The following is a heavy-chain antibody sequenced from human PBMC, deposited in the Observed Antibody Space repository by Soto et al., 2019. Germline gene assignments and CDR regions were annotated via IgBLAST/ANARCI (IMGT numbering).Heavy chain of an antibody. V-gene: IGHV3-74*01. D-gene: IGHD1-1*01. CDR3: ARTYVPGIAGFDP. CDR2: MSGDGKTI. J-gene: IGHJ5*02. Sequence: GGSLRLSCAASGFTFSNYFMHWFRQVPGEGLVWVSRMSGDGKTISYADSVKGRFTISRDNAKNTLYLQMNSLRVEDTAVYYCARTYVPGIAGFDPWGQGTLVTVS. CDR1: GFTFSNYF.